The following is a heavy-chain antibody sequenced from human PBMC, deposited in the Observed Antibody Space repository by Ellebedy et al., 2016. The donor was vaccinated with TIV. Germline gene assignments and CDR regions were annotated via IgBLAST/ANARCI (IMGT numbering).Heavy chain of an antibody. CDR1: RFSLSTSGVG. CDR2: IYWDDDK. Sequence: SGPTLVKPTQTLTLTCTFSRFSLSTSGVGVGWIRQTPGKALEWLALIYWDDDKRYSPSLKSRLTITKDTSKNQVVLTMTNMDPVDTATYYCAHSKGSYYLRYFDRWGRGTLVTASS. V-gene: IGHV2-5*02. D-gene: IGHD3-10*01. CDR3: AHSKGSYYLRYFDR. J-gene: IGHJ2*01.